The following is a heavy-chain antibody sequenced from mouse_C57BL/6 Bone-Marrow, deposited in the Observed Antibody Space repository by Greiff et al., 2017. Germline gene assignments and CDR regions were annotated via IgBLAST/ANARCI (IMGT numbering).Heavy chain of an antibody. D-gene: IGHD2-3*01. Sequence: EVQLMESGGGLVQPGGSLKLSCAASGFTFSDYGMAWVRQAPRKGPEWVAFISNLACSIYYADTVTGRFTISRENAKNTLYLEMSSLRSEDTAMYNCARHGGWLHCYFDVWGTGTTVTVSS. J-gene: IGHJ1*03. V-gene: IGHV5-15*01. CDR3: ARHGGWLHCYFDV. CDR1: GFTFSDYG. CDR2: ISNLACSI.